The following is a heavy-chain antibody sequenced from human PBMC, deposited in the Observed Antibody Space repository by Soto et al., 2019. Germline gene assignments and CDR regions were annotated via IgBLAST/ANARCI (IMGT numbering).Heavy chain of an antibody. D-gene: IGHD3-16*01. Sequence: EVQLVESGGGLVQPGGSLKLSCAASGFTFSASAMHWVRQASGKGLEWVGRIRSKAHNYATSYGAPVKGRFTISRDNSKNTAYLQMNSLKTENTAVYYCAVGKLPKSYETPFDYWGQGTLLTVSS. CDR3: AVGKLPKSYETPFDY. CDR2: IRSKAHNYAT. CDR1: GFTFSASA. V-gene: IGHV3-73*01. J-gene: IGHJ4*02.